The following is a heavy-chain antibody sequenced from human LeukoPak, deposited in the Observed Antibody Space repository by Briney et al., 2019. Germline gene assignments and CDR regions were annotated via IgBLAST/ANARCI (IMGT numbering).Heavy chain of an antibody. D-gene: IGHD1-1*01. J-gene: IGHJ4*02. CDR2: NSSSSSYI. CDR1: GFTFSSFS. V-gene: IGHV3-21*01. Sequence: GGSLRLSCAASGFTFSSFSMNWVRQAPGKGLEWVSSNSSSSSYIYYADSVKGRFTISRDNAKNSLYLQMNSLRAEDTAEYYCARDGYNTFDYWGQGTLVTVSS. CDR3: ARDGYNTFDY.